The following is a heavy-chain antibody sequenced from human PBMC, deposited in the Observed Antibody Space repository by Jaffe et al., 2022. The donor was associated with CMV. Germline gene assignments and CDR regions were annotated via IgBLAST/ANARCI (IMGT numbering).Heavy chain of an antibody. CDR2: IYYSGST. CDR3: ARHERVGDIVVVVAALFDY. CDR1: GGSISSSSYY. V-gene: IGHV4-39*01. Sequence: QLQLQESGPGLVKPSETLSLTCTVSGGSISSSSYYWGWIRQPPGKGLEWIGSIYYSGSTYYNPSLKSRVTISVDTSKNQFSLKLSSVTAADTAVYYCARHERVGDIVVVVAALFDYWGQGTLVTVSS. D-gene: IGHD2-15*01. J-gene: IGHJ4*02.